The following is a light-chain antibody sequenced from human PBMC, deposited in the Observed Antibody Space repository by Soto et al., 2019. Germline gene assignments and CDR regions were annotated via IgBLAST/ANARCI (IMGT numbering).Light chain of an antibody. CDR2: GAS. CDR3: QQYGRSPPKYT. V-gene: IGKV3-20*01. CDR1: QSVSSSY. J-gene: IGKJ2*01. Sequence: EIVLTQSPGTLSLSPGERATLSCRASQSVSSSYLAWYQQKPGQAPRLLIYGASSRATGIPDRFSGSGSGTDFTLTISRLETEDFAVYYCQQYGRSPPKYTFGQGTKLEIK.